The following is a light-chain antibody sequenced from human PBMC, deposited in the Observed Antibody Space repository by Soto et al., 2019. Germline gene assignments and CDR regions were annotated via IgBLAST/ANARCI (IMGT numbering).Light chain of an antibody. CDR1: QDINRW. V-gene: IGKV1-5*01. CDR3: QQSYSTPIS. Sequence: DIQMTQSPSTLSASVGDRVTITCRASQDINRWLAWYQQKPGKAPKILIYNADTLESGVPSRFSGSGYGTEFILTISSLQPDDFATYYCQQSYSTPISFGQGTRLEIK. CDR2: NAD. J-gene: IGKJ5*01.